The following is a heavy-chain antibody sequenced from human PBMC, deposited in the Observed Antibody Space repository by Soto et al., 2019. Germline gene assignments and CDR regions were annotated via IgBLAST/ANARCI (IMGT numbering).Heavy chain of an antibody. Sequence: GLLRLSYAASGVTCSGYEVNWVRQAPGKGLEWVSYISSSGSTIYYADSVKGRFTISRDNAKNSLYLQMNSLRAEDTAVYYCARPTYYYGSGAMDVWGQGTTVTVSS. D-gene: IGHD3-10*01. CDR1: GVTCSGYE. J-gene: IGHJ6*02. V-gene: IGHV3-48*03. CDR3: ARPTYYYGSGAMDV. CDR2: ISSSGSTI.